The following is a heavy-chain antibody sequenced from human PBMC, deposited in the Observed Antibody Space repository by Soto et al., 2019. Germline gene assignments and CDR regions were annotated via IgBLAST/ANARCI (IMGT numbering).Heavy chain of an antibody. CDR2: FDREDGET. CDR1: GYTLSELS. D-gene: IGHD3-3*01. J-gene: IGHJ4*02. Sequence: QVPLVQSGAEVKMPGASVKVSCKVSGYTLSELSMHWVRQAPGKGLEWMGGFDREDGETIYAQKFQGRVSMTEDTSTDTAYIELKSLRSEDTAVYYCTTGRGGFWTYDFWGQGTLVTVSS. CDR3: TTGRGGFWTYDF. V-gene: IGHV1-24*01.